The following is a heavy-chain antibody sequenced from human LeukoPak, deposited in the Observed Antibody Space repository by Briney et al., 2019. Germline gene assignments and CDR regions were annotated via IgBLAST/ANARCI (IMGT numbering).Heavy chain of an antibody. CDR2: IYLGGRT. J-gene: IGHJ6*02. CDR3: TSGLSGWPYFYGMDV. CDR1: GGSFRGYY. D-gene: IGHD6-19*01. V-gene: IGHV4-34*01. Sequence: SETLSLTCAVYGGSFRGYYCSWIRQPPGEGVWWIGEIYLGGRTNYRPSLKSRVTMSLDTSKTQFSLKLSSVTAAATAIYYCTSGLSGWPYFYGMDVWGQGTTVTVSS.